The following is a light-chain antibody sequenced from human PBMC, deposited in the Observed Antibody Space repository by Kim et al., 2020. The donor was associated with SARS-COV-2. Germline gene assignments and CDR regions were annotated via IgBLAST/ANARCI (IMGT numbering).Light chain of an antibody. V-gene: IGKV3-15*01. CDR1: QSVGSN. CDR3: QQYNNWPYT. Sequence: SVSPGEGATLSCRASQSVGSNLAWYQQKPGQAPRLLIYDASTRATGIPANFSGSGSGTEFALTISSLQSEDFAVYYCQQYNNWPYTFGQGTKLEIK. J-gene: IGKJ2*01. CDR2: DAS.